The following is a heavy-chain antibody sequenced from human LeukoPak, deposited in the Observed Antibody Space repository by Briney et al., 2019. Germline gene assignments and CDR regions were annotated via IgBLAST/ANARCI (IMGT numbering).Heavy chain of an antibody. V-gene: IGHV4-4*07. CDR3: ARYSPDYGDYEGYFDY. J-gene: IGHJ4*02. CDR2: IYTSGST. Sequence: SETLSLTCTVSGGSISSYYWSWIRQPAGKGLEWIGRIYTSGSTNYNPSLKSRVTMSVDTSKNQSSLKLSSVTAADTAVYYCARYSPDYGDYEGYFDYWGQGTLVTVSS. D-gene: IGHD4-17*01. CDR1: GGSISSYY.